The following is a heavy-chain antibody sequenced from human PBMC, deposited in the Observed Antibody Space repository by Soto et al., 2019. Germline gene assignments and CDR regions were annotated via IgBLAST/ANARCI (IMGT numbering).Heavy chain of an antibody. CDR1: GGSISSSNW. J-gene: IGHJ4*02. CDR2: IYHSGST. D-gene: IGHD4-17*01. V-gene: IGHV4-4*02. CDR3: ARLGWEDIYGDSAWDY. Sequence: SETLSLTCAVSGGSISSSNWWSWVRQPPGKGLEWIGEIYHSGSTNYNPSLKSRVTISVDKSKNQFSLKLSSVTAADTAVYYCARLGWEDIYGDSAWDYWGQGTLVTVSS.